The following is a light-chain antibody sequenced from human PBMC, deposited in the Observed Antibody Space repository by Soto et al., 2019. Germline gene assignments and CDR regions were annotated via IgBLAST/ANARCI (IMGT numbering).Light chain of an antibody. Sequence: DIQMTQTTSTLSASVGDRVTITCRASQSTSSYLAWYQQKPGKAPKLLIYQASSLENGVPSRFSGSGSGTEFSLTISSLQPDDFATYYCHPSSSHSTFAQGTMVDFK. CDR2: QAS. CDR3: HPSSSHST. V-gene: IGKV1-5*03. J-gene: IGKJ1*01. CDR1: QSTSSY.